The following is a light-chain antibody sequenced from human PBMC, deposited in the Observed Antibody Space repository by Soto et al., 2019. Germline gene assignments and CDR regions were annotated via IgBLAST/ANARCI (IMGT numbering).Light chain of an antibody. J-gene: IGKJ2*01. V-gene: IGKV1-39*01. CDR1: ETINTY. CDR3: QQSHSFPYT. CDR2: AAS. Sequence: DIPMTQSPSSLSASVGDRVTITCRSSETINTYLNWYQQRPGEAPKVIMYAASTLQGGVPSRFRGSGSGTDFTLVISGLQLEDFATYYCQQSHSFPYTFGQGTKLEMK.